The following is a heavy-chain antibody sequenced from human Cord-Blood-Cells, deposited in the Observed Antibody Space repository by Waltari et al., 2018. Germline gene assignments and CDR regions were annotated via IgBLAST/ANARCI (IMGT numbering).Heavy chain of an antibody. J-gene: IGHJ5*02. Sequence: QVQLVQSGAEVKKPGASVKVSCKASGYTFTSYYMHWVRQAPGQGLEWMGIINPSGGSTSYAQKFQGRVTMTRDTSTSTVYMELVSLRSEDTAVYYCARDSSPYYYGSGSYSDWFDPWGQGTLVTVSS. CDR1: GYTFTSYY. CDR3: ARDSSPYYYGSGSYSDWFDP. CDR2: INPSGGST. V-gene: IGHV1-46*01. D-gene: IGHD3-10*01.